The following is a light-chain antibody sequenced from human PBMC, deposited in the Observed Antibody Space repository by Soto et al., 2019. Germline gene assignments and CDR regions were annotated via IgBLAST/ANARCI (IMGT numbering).Light chain of an antibody. V-gene: IGKV3-20*01. CDR3: QQFRSSPLT. CDR1: QRISINY. CDR2: GAS. Sequence: EIVLTQSPGTLSLSLGERATLSCRASQRISINYLAWYQQKPGQAPRLLIYGASSRASGIPDRFSGSGSGTDFTLTISRVEPEDFAVYYCQQFRSSPLTVGGGTKVDIK. J-gene: IGKJ4*01.